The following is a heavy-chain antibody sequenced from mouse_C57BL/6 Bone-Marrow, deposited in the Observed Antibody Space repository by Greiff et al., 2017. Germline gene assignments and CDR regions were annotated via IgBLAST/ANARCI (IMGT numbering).Heavy chain of an antibody. CDR3: AIGAGQPTMDY. Sequence: QVQLQQPGAELVKPGASVKVSCKASGYTFTSYWMHWVKQRPGQGLEWIGRIHPSDSATNYNQKFKGKATLTVDKSTSTAYMQLSSLTSEDSAVYYCAIGAGQPTMDYWGQGTSVTVSS. V-gene: IGHV1-74*01. J-gene: IGHJ4*01. CDR2: IHPSDSAT. CDR1: GYTFTSYW. D-gene: IGHD6-1*01.